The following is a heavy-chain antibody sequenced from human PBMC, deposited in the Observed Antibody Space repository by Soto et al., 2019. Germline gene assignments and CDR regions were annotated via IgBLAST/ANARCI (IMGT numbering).Heavy chain of an antibody. Sequence: SETLSLTCTVSGGSMSDFYGSGVRQPPGKGLEWIGHMFYSGNSNYNASLKSRVTISMDTSKNQFSLNLRSVTAADTAVYYCVRSGHSFGGVVWGQGTQVTVSS. CDR3: VRSGHSFGGVV. V-gene: IGHV4-59*13. CDR1: GGSMSDFY. D-gene: IGHD3-16*01. CDR2: MFYSGNS. J-gene: IGHJ4*02.